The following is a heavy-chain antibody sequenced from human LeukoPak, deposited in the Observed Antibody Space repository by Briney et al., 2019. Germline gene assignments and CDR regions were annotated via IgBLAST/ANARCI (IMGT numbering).Heavy chain of an antibody. Sequence: SETLSLTCAVSSGSIFSSNWWSWVRQPPGKGLEWIGQIFHDGSTSYSPSLKSRVTISVDKSKNQFSLRLTSVTAADTAVYYCATGVHGIAAAGDYYFDYWGQGTLVTVSS. CDR3: ATGVHGIAAAGDYYFDY. V-gene: IGHV4-4*02. D-gene: IGHD6-13*01. CDR1: SGSIFSSNW. CDR2: IFHDGST. J-gene: IGHJ4*02.